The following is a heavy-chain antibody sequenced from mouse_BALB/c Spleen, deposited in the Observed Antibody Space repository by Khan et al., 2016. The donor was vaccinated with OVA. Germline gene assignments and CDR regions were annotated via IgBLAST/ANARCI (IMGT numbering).Heavy chain of an antibody. CDR3: ARPSYGPRYFEV. Sequence: EVQLQQSGAELVKPGASIRLSCTASGFNIKDTYIHWVMQRPEQGLEWIGRIAPANGNSKYDPKFQDKATITSDTSSNNSYLQLSSLASEDTAVDDCARPSYGPRYFEVWGAGTTVTVSS. J-gene: IGHJ1*01. CDR2: IAPANGNS. V-gene: IGHV14-3*02. D-gene: IGHD1-1*02. CDR1: GFNIKDTY.